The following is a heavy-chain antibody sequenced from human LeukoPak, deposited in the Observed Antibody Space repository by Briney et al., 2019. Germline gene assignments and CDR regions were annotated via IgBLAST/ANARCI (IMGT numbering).Heavy chain of an antibody. Sequence: GGSLRLSCAASGSTFSSYEMNWVRQAPGKGLEWVSYISSSGSTIYYAGSVKGRFTISRDNAKNSLYLQMTSLRAEDTAVYYCARLDSEYYGSGSYLDAFDIWGQGTMVAVSS. CDR3: ARLDSEYYGSGSYLDAFDI. CDR1: GSTFSSYE. CDR2: ISSSGSTI. D-gene: IGHD3-10*01. J-gene: IGHJ3*02. V-gene: IGHV3-48*03.